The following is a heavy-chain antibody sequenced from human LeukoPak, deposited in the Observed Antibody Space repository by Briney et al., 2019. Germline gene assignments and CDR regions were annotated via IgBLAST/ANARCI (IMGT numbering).Heavy chain of an antibody. Sequence: GGSLRLSCAASGFTFSSYGMHWVRQAPGKGLEWVAFIRYDGSNKYYTDSVKGRFTISRDNSKNTLYLQMNSLRAEDTAVYYCAKSPLSTYYYYYYMDVWGKGTTVTVSS. CDR3: AKSPLSTYYYYYYMDV. CDR2: IRYDGSNK. D-gene: IGHD2-2*01. J-gene: IGHJ6*03. V-gene: IGHV3-30*02. CDR1: GFTFSSYG.